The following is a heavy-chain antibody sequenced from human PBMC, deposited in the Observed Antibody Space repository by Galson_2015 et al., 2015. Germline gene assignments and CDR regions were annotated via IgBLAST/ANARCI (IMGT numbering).Heavy chain of an antibody. Sequence: SLRLSCAASGSTFSNAWMSWVRQAPGKGLKWVGRIKSKTDGGTTDYAAPVKGRFTISRDDSKNTLYLQMNSLKTEDTAVYYCYYDFWSGYQYYYYYYMDVWGKGTTVTVSS. V-gene: IGHV3-15*01. D-gene: IGHD3-3*01. CDR2: IKSKTDGGTT. J-gene: IGHJ6*03. CDR1: GSTFSNAW. CDR3: YYDFWSGYQYYYYYYMDV.